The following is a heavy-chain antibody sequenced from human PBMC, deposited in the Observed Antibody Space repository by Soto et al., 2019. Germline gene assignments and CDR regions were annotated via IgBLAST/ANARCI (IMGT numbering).Heavy chain of an antibody. CDR1: GYTLNSFG. J-gene: IGHJ4*02. CDR2: IRGYNANT. CDR3: ARYFWSGRLPYHFDF. D-gene: IGHD3-3*01. Sequence: QVQLVQSGPEVKKPGASVKVSCKGSGYTLNSFGISWVRQAPGQGLEWMGWIRGYNANTKYAQKFQGRVTMTTDTSTSTAYMELRSLRSDDTAVYHCARYFWSGRLPYHFDFWGQGTLVTVSS. V-gene: IGHV1-18*01.